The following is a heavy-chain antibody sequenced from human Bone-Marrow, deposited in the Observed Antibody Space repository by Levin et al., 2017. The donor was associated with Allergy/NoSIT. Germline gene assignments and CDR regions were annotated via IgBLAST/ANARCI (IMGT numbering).Heavy chain of an antibody. D-gene: IGHD6-13*01. CDR2: IHTSTGNP. V-gene: IGHV7-4-1*02. Sequence: GASVKVSCKASGYTFSSFGLNWVRQAPGQGLVWMGWIHTSTGNPTYAQDFTGRFVFSLDTSVSTAYLQISSLKAEDTAVYYCARKGWARGPTAAPSIYGMDVWGQGTTVTVSS. CDR3: ARKGWARGPTAAPSIYGMDV. CDR1: GYTFSSFG. J-gene: IGHJ6*02.